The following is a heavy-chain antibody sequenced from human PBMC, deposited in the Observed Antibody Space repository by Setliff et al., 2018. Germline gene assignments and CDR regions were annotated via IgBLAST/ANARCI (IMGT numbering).Heavy chain of an antibody. CDR1: GDSISSSSYH. CDR3: ARVRVVQGYYEFDH. D-gene: IGHD3-3*01. CDR2: IYYSGDT. J-gene: IGHJ4*02. V-gene: IGHV4-39*07. Sequence: SETLSLTCSLSGDSISSSSYHWGWIRQSPGKGLEWIGNIYYSGDTNRNPSLKSRVTVSVDTSRDQFSLSLSSVTAADTAIYYCARVRVVQGYYEFDHWGQGTLVTVSS.